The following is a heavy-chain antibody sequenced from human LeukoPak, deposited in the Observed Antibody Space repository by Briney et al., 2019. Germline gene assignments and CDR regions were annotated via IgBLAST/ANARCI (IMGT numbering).Heavy chain of an antibody. J-gene: IGHJ4*02. D-gene: IGHD3-9*01. Sequence: GGSRSLCCTASGFTVRSNYMSWVRQAPGKGLEWVSLIYGGGSTNYADSVKGRFTISRDNSKNTLYLQMNSLRAEDAAVYYCASAGYCSYFDHWGQGPLVTVSS. CDR2: IYGGGST. CDR3: ASAGYCSYFDH. V-gene: IGHV3-53*01. CDR1: GFTVRSNY.